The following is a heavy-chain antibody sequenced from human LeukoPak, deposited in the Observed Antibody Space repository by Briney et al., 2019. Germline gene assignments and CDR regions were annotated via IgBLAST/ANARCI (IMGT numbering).Heavy chain of an antibody. CDR3: AAELSSGYFDY. D-gene: IGHD3-22*01. Sequence: ALVTVSCKVSGYMFTELSMHWVRQAPGKGLEWMGGFDPEDDEKMYAQKFQGRVTMTEDTSTDTAYMELSSLRSEDTAVYYCAAELSSGYFDYWGQGTLVTVSS. CDR1: GYMFTELS. J-gene: IGHJ4*02. V-gene: IGHV1-24*01. CDR2: FDPEDDEK.